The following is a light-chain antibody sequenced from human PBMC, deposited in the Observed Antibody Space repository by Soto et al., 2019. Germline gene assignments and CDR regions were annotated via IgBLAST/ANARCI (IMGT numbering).Light chain of an antibody. CDR1: HIFSINH. J-gene: IGKJ5*01. CDR3: QHYAGGSRIT. Sequence: DIVMTQSPGTLSLSLGERATLSCSASHIFSINHLALYQQKPVQAPRLLISGASSRATGIPDRFSGSGFGTDFTLTISRLEPEDFALYYCQHYAGGSRITFGQGTRLEIK. V-gene: IGKV3-20*01. CDR2: GAS.